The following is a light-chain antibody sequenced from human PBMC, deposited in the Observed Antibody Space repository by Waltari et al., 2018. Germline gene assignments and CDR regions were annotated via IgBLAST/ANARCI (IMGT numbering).Light chain of an antibody. J-gene: IGLJ2*01. CDR2: DVS. Sequence: QSALTQPASVSGSPGQSITISCTGTSSDVDDYDFVSWYQQHPGKAPKLIIYDVSNRPSWVSNRFSGSKYGNTASLTISGLQAEDEADYYCTSYTSSSTLVVFGGGTKLTVL. CDR3: TSYTSSSTLVV. V-gene: IGLV2-14*03. CDR1: SSDVDDYDF.